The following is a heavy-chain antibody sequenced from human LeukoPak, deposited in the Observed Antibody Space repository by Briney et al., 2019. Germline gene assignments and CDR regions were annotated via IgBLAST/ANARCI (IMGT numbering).Heavy chain of an antibody. CDR1: GYTFTGYY. J-gene: IGHJ3*02. D-gene: IGHD3-9*01. CDR2: INPNSGGT. Sequence: ASVKVSCKASGYTFTGYYMHWVRQAPGQGLEWMGWINPNSGGTNYAQKFQGRVTMTRDTSISTAYMELSRLRSDDTAVYYCAALNYDILTGYYDDAFDIWGQGTMVTVSS. CDR3: AALNYDILTGYYDDAFDI. V-gene: IGHV1-2*02.